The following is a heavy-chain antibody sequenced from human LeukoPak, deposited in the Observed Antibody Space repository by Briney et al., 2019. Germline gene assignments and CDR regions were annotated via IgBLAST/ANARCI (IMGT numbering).Heavy chain of an antibody. CDR3: AKEAVAGTADFDY. D-gene: IGHD6-19*01. CDR2: ISYDENNK. J-gene: IGHJ4*02. CDR1: GFTFSSYG. Sequence: GGSLRLSCAASGFTFSSYGMHWVRQAPGKGLEWVAVISYDENNKYYADSVKGRFTISRDNSKNTLYLQMNSLRAEDTAVYYCAKEAVAGTADFDYWGQGTLVTVSS. V-gene: IGHV3-30*18.